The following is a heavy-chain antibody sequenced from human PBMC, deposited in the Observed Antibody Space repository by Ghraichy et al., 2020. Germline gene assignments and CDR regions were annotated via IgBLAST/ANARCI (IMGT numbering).Heavy chain of an antibody. CDR2: IYWSVDK. V-gene: IGHV2-5*01. J-gene: IGHJ4*02. D-gene: IGHD3-3*01. Sequence: SGPTLVKPTQTLTLTCTFSGFSLMTSGVGWIRQPPGEALEWLALIYWSVDKLYSPSLKSGVTVTKDTSRDRVVLTMTNIDPVDTATYYCAHASRAYDSSTGYYLRSFDYWGLGILVTVSS. CDR3: AHASRAYDSSTGYYLRSFDY. CDR1: GFSLMTSGVG.